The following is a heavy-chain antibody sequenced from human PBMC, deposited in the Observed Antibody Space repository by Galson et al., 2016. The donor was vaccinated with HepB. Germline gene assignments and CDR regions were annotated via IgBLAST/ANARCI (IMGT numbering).Heavy chain of an antibody. D-gene: IGHD1-26*01. V-gene: IGHV3-23*01. Sequence: SLRLSCAASGFTFSSYAMTWVRQAPGKGLEWVSAISASGGSTYYADSVKGRFTISRDNSKTLYLQMNSLRAEDTAVYYCAKGGGGYYDNWFDPWGQGTLVTVSS. CDR2: ISASGGST. CDR1: GFTFSSYA. J-gene: IGHJ5*02. CDR3: AKGGGGYYDNWFDP.